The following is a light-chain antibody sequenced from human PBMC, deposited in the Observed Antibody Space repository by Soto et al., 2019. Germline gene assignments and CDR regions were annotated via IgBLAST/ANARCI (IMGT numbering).Light chain of an antibody. CDR2: DAS. V-gene: IGKV1-5*01. CDR1: QXXXXX. CDR3: QQYNSYAWT. Sequence: DMQMAQSPSTLSASVGDSVTITCRAMQXXXXXXXXYXXXXGXAPELVSDDASSLESGVPSRFSGSGSGTEFTLTISSLQPDDFATYYCQQYNSYAWTFGQGTKVDIK. J-gene: IGKJ1*01.